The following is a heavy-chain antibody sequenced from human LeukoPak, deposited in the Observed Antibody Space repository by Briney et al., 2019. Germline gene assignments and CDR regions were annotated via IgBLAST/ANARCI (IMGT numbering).Heavy chain of an antibody. V-gene: IGHV4-30-2*01. D-gene: IGHD6-25*01. CDR2: IYHSGST. J-gene: IGHJ4*02. Sequence: SETLSLTCAVSGGAISSGGYSWSWFRQPPGKGLEWIGYIYHSGSTYYNPSLKSRVTISVDRSKNQFSLKLSSVTAADTAVYYCARGGPPFDYWGQGTLVTVSS. CDR1: GGAISSGGYS. CDR3: ARGGPPFDY.